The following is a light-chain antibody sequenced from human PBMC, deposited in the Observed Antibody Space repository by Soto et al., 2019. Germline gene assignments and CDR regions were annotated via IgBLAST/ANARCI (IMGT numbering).Light chain of an antibody. CDR1: QSLLHSDGKTY. J-gene: IGKJ2*02. Sequence: DIVMTQTPLSLSVTPGQPASISCKSSQSLLHSDGKTYLYWYLQKPGQPPQLLIYDAYTRATGVAARFTGSGSATDFSLTITSLEPEDFAVYYCQQRAKWPSTFGPGTKVE. CDR2: DAY. CDR3: QQRAKWPST. V-gene: IGKV2D-29*01.